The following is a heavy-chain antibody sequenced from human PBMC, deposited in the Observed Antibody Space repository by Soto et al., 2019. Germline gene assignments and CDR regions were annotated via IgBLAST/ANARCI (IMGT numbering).Heavy chain of an antibody. CDR2: ISDSGGRT. J-gene: IGHJ6*02. CDR3: TKGGVRFLEWLGDV. D-gene: IGHD3-3*01. CDR1: GFSFISYA. Sequence: DVQLLESGGGLVQPGKSLRLSCAASGFSFISYAMSWVRQVLGKRLEWVSSISDSGGRTFYAESVEGRFTISRDDSTSTLFLQMNSLRAEDTAIYYCTKGGVRFLEWLGDVWGQGTTVTVSS. V-gene: IGHV3-23*01.